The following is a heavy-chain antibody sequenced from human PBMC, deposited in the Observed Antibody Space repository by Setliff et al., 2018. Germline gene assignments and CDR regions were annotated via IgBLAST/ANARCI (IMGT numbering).Heavy chain of an antibody. CDR3: ARGPRITIFGVVSLSLYGMDF. CDR1: GYTFTGYY. J-gene: IGHJ6*02. V-gene: IGHV1-2*04. D-gene: IGHD3-3*01. CDR2: INPNSGGT. Sequence: ASVKVSCKASGYTFTGYYIHWVRQAPGQGLEWMGWINPNSGGTNYAQKFQGWVTMTRDTSISTAYMELSRLRSDDTAVYYCARGPRITIFGVVSLSLYGMDFWGQGTTVTVSS.